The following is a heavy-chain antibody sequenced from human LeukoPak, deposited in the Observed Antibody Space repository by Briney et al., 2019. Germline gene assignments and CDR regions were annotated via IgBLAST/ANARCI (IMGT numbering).Heavy chain of an antibody. CDR3: ALWGYFDSSGRHF. V-gene: IGHV4-39*07. CDR1: GGSISSSSYY. J-gene: IGHJ4*02. CDR2: SYYSGST. D-gene: IGHD3-22*01. Sequence: SETLSLTCTVSGGSISSSSYYWGWIRQPPGKGLEWIGSSYYSGSTNYNPSLKSRVTISVDTSKNQFSLNLNSVTAADTAVYYCALWGYFDSSGRHFWGQGTLVTVSS.